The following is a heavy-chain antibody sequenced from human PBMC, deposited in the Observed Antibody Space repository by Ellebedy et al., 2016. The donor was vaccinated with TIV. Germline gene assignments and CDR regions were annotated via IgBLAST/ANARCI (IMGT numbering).Heavy chain of an antibody. CDR1: ESTSRSYW. V-gene: IGHV3-7*01. Sequence: PGGSLRLSCAASESTSRSYWMSWVRQDPGKGLEWVANIKQDGSEKHYVDSAKGRFTISRDNAKNSLYLHMNSLRVEDTAVYYCVTTPNPFDSWGQGTLVTVSS. D-gene: IGHD4-11*01. J-gene: IGHJ4*02. CDR3: VTTPNPFDS. CDR2: IKQDGSEK.